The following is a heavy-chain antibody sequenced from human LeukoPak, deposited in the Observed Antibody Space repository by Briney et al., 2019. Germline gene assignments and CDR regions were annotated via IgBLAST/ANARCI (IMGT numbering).Heavy chain of an antibody. Sequence: FRTWSDSAESFRSQYWTGLRHPPGKGLEWIGYISYIGSTNYNPSLKSRVTISIDTSKNQFSLKLSSVTAADTAVYYCARDLVTVTKGFDIWGQGTMVSVSS. CDR1: AESFRSQY. D-gene: IGHD4-17*01. CDR3: ARDLVTVTKGFDI. J-gene: IGHJ3*02. CDR2: ISYIGST. V-gene: IGHV4-59*11.